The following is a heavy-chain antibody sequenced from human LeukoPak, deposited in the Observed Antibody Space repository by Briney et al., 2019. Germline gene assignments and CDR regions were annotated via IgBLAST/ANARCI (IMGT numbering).Heavy chain of an antibody. V-gene: IGHV1-2*02. Sequence: GSVKLSCKASGYTFTGYYMHWVRQAPGQGLEWMGWINPNSGGTNYAEKLQGRVTMTRDTAISTAYMELSRLRADDTAVYYCARAGQPDAFDIWGQGTMVTVSS. D-gene: IGHD1-1*01. CDR3: ARAGQPDAFDI. CDR2: INPNSGGT. J-gene: IGHJ3*02. CDR1: GYTFTGYY.